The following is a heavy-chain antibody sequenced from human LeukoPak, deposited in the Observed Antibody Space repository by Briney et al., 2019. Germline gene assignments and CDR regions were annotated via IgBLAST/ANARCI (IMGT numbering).Heavy chain of an antibody. CDR2: INHSGST. V-gene: IGHV4-34*01. CDR1: GGSFSGYY. Sequence: SETLSLTCAVYGGSFSGYYWSWIRQPPGRGLEWIGEINHSGSTNYNPCLKSRVTISVDTSKNQFSLKLSPVTAADTAVYYCARGVRYQLLSSLYTWFDPWGQGTLVTVSS. D-gene: IGHD2-2*01. CDR3: ARGVRYQLLSSLYTWFDP. J-gene: IGHJ5*02.